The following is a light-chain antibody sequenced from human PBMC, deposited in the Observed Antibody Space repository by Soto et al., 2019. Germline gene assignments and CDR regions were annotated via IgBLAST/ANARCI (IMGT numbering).Light chain of an antibody. CDR1: QTISSW. V-gene: IGKV1-5*03. CDR2: KAS. J-gene: IGKJ1*01. CDR3: QQYSDYFPT. Sequence: DSQMTHSPSTLSGSVGSRFTITCRASQTISSWLAWYQQKKGKAPKVLIYKASTLKSGVPSRFSGSGYGTEFNLTISSLQTEDSATYYCQQYSDYFPTFGQGTKVDIK.